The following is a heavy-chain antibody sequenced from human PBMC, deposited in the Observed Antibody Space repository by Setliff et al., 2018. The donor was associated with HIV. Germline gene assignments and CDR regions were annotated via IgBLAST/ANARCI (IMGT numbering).Heavy chain of an antibody. CDR1: GGSVSSGSYY. CDR3: ARGDYYSYYMDV. J-gene: IGHJ6*03. V-gene: IGHV4-61*01. Sequence: SETLSLTCTVSGGSVSSGSYYWSWIRQPPGKGLEWIGYIYYSGSTNYNPSLKSRVTISVDTSKNQFSLKLSSVTAADTTVYYCARGDYYSYYMDVWGKGTTVTVSS. CDR2: IYYSGST.